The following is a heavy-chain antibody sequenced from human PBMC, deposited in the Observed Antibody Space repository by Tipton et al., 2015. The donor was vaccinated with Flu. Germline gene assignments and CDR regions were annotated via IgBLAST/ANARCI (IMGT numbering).Heavy chain of an antibody. D-gene: IGHD6-6*01. CDR3: ARRGYSNSSFDY. J-gene: IGHJ4*02. V-gene: IGHV4-39*01. CDR2: SYRAERA. CDR1: GGSISSSNYY. Sequence: PGLVKPSETLSLTCTVSGGSISSSNYYWGWIRQPPGKGLEWIGYSYRAERAYYSSSLKSRVTISVDASKSQFSLKLTSVTAADTAVYYCARRGYSNSSFDYWGQGTLVSVSS.